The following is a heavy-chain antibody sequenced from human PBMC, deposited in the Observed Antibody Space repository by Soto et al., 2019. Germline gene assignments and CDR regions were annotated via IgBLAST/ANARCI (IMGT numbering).Heavy chain of an antibody. D-gene: IGHD3-3*01. CDR3: ATSALRFLEWLPPAPLDY. CDR1: GGTFSGYY. CDR2: INHSGTT. V-gene: IGHV4-34*08. J-gene: IGHJ4*02. Sequence: SETLSLTCAVCGGTFSGYYWSWIRQPPGKGLEWIGEINHSGTTNYNPSLKSRVTISADTSKNQFSLKLSSVTAADTAVYYCATSALRFLEWLPPAPLDYWGQGTLVTVSS.